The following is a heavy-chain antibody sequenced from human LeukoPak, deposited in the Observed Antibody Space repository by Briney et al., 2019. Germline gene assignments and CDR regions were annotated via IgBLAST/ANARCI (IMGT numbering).Heavy chain of an antibody. D-gene: IGHD3-3*01. CDR3: ARDQYDTWSRRGNFDS. J-gene: IGHJ4*02. CDR1: GFTFGKYW. CDR2: IKLDGSKK. Sequence: GGSLRLSCVASGFTFGKYWMSWVRQAPGKGLEWVANIKLDGSKKNYVDSVKGRFTISRDNTKNSLYLQMNSLRAEDTAVFYCARDQYDTWSRRGNFDSWGQGTLVIVSS. V-gene: IGHV3-7*03.